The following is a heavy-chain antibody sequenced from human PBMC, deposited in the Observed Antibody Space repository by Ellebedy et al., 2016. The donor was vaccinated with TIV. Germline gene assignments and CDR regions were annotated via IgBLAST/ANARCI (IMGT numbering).Heavy chain of an antibody. CDR2: ISSDTLTT. J-gene: IGHJ4*02. Sequence: GESLKISCAASGFTFSNFNIIWFRQAPGKGLEWISYISSDTLTTEYADSVKGRFTISRDNAKNSVYLQMKSLRAEDTAVYFCGRDMGRWLQFLGFWGQGTVVTVSS. CDR1: GFTFSNFN. V-gene: IGHV3-48*04. D-gene: IGHD5-24*01. CDR3: GRDMGRWLQFLGF.